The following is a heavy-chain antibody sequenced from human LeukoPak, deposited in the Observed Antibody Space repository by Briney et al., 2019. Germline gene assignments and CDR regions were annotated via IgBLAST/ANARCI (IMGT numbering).Heavy chain of an antibody. CDR1: GFTFDDYA. V-gene: IGHV3-9*03. CDR3: AKDISTNYDSWGYDY. D-gene: IGHD3-3*01. Sequence: PGGSLRLSCAASGFTFDDYAMHWVRQAPGKGLEWVSDISWNSGRIGYADSVKGRFTISRDNAKNSLYLQMNSLRAEDMALYYCAKDISTNYDSWGYDYWGQGTLVTVSS. CDR2: ISWNSGRI. J-gene: IGHJ4*02.